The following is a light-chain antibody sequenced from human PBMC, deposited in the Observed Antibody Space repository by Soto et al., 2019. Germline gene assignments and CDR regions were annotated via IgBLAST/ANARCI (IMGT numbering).Light chain of an antibody. V-gene: IGLV1-40*01. CDR2: GNS. J-gene: IGLJ3*02. CDR1: SSNIGAGYD. Sequence: QTVVTQPPSVSGAPGQRVTISCTGSSSNIGAGYDVHWYQQLPGTAPKLLIYGNSNRPSGVPDRFSGSKSGTSASLAITGLQADDEAEYYSQSYDSSLSGSRVFGGGTKLTVL. CDR3: QSYDSSLSGSRV.